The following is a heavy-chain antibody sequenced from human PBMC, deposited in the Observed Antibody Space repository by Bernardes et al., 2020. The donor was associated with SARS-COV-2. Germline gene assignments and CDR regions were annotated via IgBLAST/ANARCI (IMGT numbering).Heavy chain of an antibody. D-gene: IGHD3-22*01. Sequence: GGDLSLSGSASRFTFSRYAMSWVRQAPGKGLEWVSAISGSGGSTYYADSVKGRFTISRDNSKNTLYLQMNSLRAEDTAVYYCAKDYGGYLSDYWGQGTLVTVSS. CDR2: ISGSGGST. CDR3: AKDYGGYLSDY. CDR1: RFTFSRYA. J-gene: IGHJ4*02. V-gene: IGHV3-23*01.